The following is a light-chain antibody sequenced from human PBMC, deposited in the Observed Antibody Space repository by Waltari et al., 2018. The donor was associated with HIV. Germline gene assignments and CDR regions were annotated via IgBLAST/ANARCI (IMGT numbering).Light chain of an antibody. CDR1: SSDVGGYKY. Sequence: QSALTQPASVSGSPGQSITISCTGTSSDVGGYKYVSWYQQYPGKAPKLIIYDVTNRPSGFSNRFSGSKSGNTASLTISGLQVEDEADYYCCSYTSSITGRVFGTGTKVTVL. V-gene: IGLV2-14*03. CDR3: CSYTSSITGRV. J-gene: IGLJ1*01. CDR2: DVT.